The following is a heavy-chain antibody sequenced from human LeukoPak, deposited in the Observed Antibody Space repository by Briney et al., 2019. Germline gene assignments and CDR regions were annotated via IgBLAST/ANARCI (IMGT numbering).Heavy chain of an antibody. CDR3: ARQGRDGYNSPFDY. CDR1: GGSISSYY. D-gene: IGHD5-12*01. J-gene: IGHJ4*02. CDR2: IYYSGST. Sequence: PSETLSLTCTVSGGSISSYYWSWIRQPPGKGLEWTGYIYYSGSTNYNPSLTSRVTISVNTSKNQFSLKLSSVTAADTAVYYCARQGRDGYNSPFDYWGQGTLVTVSS. V-gene: IGHV4-59*08.